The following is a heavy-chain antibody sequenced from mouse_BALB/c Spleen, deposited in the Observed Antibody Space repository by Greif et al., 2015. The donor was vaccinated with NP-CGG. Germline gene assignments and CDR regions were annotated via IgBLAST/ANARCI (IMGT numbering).Heavy chain of an antibody. CDR1: GFSLTGYG. V-gene: IGHV2-6-7*01. CDR2: IWGDGST. CDR3: AREGPMAYYRYDSYAMDY. J-gene: IGHJ4*01. Sequence: VQRVESGPGLVAPSQSLSITCTVSGFSLTGYGVNWVRQPPGKGLEWLGMIWGDGSTDYNSALKSRLSISKDNSKSQVFLKMNSLQTDDTARYYCAREGPMAYYRYDSYAMDYWGQGTSVTVSS. D-gene: IGHD2-14*01.